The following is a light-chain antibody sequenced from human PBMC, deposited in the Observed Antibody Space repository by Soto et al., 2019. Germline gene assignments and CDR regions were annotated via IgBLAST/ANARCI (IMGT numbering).Light chain of an antibody. CDR3: SSYAGSNHYV. CDR1: GSDVGGYNY. J-gene: IGLJ1*01. Sequence: QSALTQPPSASGSPGQSVTISCTGTGSDVGGYNYVSWYQQHPGKAPKLMIFEVTKRPSGVPDRFSGSKSGNTASLTVSGLQPEDEADYYCSSYAGSNHYVFGTGTKVTVL. CDR2: EVT. V-gene: IGLV2-8*01.